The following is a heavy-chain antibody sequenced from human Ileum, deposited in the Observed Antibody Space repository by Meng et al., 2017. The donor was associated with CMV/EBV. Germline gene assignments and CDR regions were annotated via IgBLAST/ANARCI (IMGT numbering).Heavy chain of an antibody. CDR1: ECTFSGSS. D-gene: IGHD5-24*01. V-gene: IGHV3-73*01. CDR2: IRSRAKSDAT. CDR3: FTDGGY. J-gene: IGHJ4*02. Sequence: LNLSCAASECTFSGSSVHWVRQAPGKGLEWVGHIRSRAKSDATAYGASVKGRFTISRDDSKNTAYLQMSGLKVEDTAVYYCFTDGGYWGQGTLVTVSS.